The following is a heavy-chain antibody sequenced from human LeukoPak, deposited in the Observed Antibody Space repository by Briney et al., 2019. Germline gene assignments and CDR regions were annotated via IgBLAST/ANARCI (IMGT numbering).Heavy chain of an antibody. J-gene: IGHJ5*02. CDR3: ARDFGGYSGYDQNWFDP. CDR1: GYTFTGYY. CDR2: INPNSGGT. Sequence: GASVKVSCKASGYTFTGYYMHWVRQAPGQGLEWMGWINPNSGGTNYAQKFQGRVTMTRDTSISTDYMELSRLRSDETAVYYCARDFGGYSGYDQNWFDPWGQGTLVTVSS. D-gene: IGHD5-12*01. V-gene: IGHV1-2*02.